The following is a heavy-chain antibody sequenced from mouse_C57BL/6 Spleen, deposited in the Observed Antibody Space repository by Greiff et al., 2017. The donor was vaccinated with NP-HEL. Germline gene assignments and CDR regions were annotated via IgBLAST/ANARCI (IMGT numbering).Heavy chain of an antibody. CDR1: GYAFSSSW. Sequence: VQLQQSGPELVKPGASVKISCKASGYAFSSSWMNWVKQRPGKGLEWIGRIYPGDGDTNYNGKFKGKATLTADKSSSTAYMQLSSLTSEDSAVYFCAREEEDSSGYYAMDYWGQGTSVTVSS. CDR2: IYPGDGDT. D-gene: IGHD3-2*02. J-gene: IGHJ4*01. CDR3: AREEEDSSGYYAMDY. V-gene: IGHV1-82*01.